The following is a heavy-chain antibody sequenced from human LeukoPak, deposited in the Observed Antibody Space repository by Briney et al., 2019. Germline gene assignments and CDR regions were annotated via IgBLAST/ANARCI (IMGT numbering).Heavy chain of an antibody. Sequence: SETLSLTCTVSGGSINTYYWTWIRQPPGKGLEWIGYIHTSGSTDYNPSLKSRVTMSLDTSKNQFSLRLSSVTAADTAVYYCVRPGQSSWWVYFNYWGQGTVVTVS. J-gene: IGHJ4*02. D-gene: IGHD2-15*01. V-gene: IGHV4-4*09. CDR2: IHTSGST. CDR1: GGSINTYY. CDR3: VRPGQSSWWVYFNY.